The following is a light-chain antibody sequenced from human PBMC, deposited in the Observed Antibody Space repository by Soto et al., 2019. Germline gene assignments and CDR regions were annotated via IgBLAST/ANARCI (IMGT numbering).Light chain of an antibody. CDR1: SSNIGGNS. J-gene: IGLJ1*01. Sequence: QSVLTQPPSVSAAPGQKITISCSGSSSNIGGNSGSWYQQLPGTAPKLLIYDDNKRPSAIPDRFSGSKSGTSATLGITGFQTGDEADYYCGSWDSSLSAYVFGTGTKVTVL. CDR3: GSWDSSLSAYV. CDR2: DDN. V-gene: IGLV1-51*01.